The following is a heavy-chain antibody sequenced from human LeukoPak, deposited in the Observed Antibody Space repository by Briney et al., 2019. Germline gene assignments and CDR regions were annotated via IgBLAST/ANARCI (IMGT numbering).Heavy chain of an antibody. CDR3: ARGVCSGTSCYWGHNWFDP. V-gene: IGHV1-46*01. J-gene: IGHJ5*02. Sequence: GASVKVSCKASGYTFTSYYVHWVRQAAGQGLEWMGIINPSGDGDSTSYAQKFQGRVIMTRDMSTNTVYMELSSLRSVDTAVYYCARGVCSGTSCYWGHNWFDPWGQGTLVTVSS. CDR1: GYTFTSYY. CDR2: INPSGDGDST. D-gene: IGHD2-2*01.